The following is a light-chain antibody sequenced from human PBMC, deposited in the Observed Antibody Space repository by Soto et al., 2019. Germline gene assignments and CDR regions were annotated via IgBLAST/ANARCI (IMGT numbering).Light chain of an antibody. CDR2: DAS. J-gene: IGKJ1*01. Sequence: DIQMTQSPSTLSASVGDRVTITCRASQSISSWLAWYQQKPGKAPKLLIYDASSLESGVPSRFSGSGSGTEFTLTISSLQSEDFAVYYCHQYNNWPLTFGQGTKVDIK. V-gene: IGKV1-5*01. CDR1: QSISSW. CDR3: HQYNNWPLT.